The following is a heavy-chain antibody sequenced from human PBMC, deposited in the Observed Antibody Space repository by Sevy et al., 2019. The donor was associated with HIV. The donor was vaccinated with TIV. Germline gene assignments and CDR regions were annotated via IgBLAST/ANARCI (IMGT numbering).Heavy chain of an antibody. J-gene: IGHJ4*02. V-gene: IGHV3-7*01. CDR3: ARRYFDV. CDR1: GFTISNAW. Sequence: GGSLRLSCAASGFTISNAWMNWVRQAPGKGLEWVANIRQDGNEIYYADSVKGRFTISRDNAMQSLYLEMNNLRVEDSGIYYCARRYFDVWGQGTLVTVSS. CDR2: IRQDGNEI.